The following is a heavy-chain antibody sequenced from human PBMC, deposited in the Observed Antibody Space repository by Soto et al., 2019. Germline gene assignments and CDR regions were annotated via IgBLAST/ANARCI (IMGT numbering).Heavy chain of an antibody. D-gene: IGHD6-25*01. CDR3: ANSRSFSGYDPGFDY. J-gene: IGHJ4*02. CDR2: INAGNGNT. V-gene: IGHV1-3*01. CDR1: GYTFTSYA. Sequence: GASVKVSCKASGYTFTSYAMHWVRQAPGQRLEWMGWINAGNGNTKYSQKFQGRVTITRDTSASTAYMELSSLRSEDTAVYYCANSRSFSGYDPGFDYWGQGTLVTVSS.